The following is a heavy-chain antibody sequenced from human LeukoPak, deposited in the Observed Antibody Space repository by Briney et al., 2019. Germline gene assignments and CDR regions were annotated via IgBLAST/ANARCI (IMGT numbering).Heavy chain of an antibody. D-gene: IGHD5-24*01. CDR2: ISSSSSYI. CDR3: ARYGLDGYNSYYFDY. CDR1: GFTFSSYS. J-gene: IGHJ4*02. V-gene: IGHV3-21*04. Sequence: GGSLRLSCAASGFTFSSYSMNWVRQAPGKGLEWVSSISSSSSYIYYADSVKGRFTISRDNAKNSLYLQMNSLRAEDTAMYYCARYGLDGYNSYYFDYWGQGALVTVSS.